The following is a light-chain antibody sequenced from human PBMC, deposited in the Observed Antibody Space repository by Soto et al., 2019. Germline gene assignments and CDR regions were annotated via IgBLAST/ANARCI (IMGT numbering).Light chain of an antibody. CDR2: DVS. CDR3: QQRSNRPRFT. Sequence: EIVLTQSPATLCLSPGERATRSCRASQSVDNYLAWYQQKPGQAPRLLTYDVSNRATGTPARLSGSGSGTDFTLSISSLEPEDFAVYYCQQRSNRPRFTFGPGTKVDIK. CDR1: QSVDNY. J-gene: IGKJ3*01. V-gene: IGKV3-11*01.